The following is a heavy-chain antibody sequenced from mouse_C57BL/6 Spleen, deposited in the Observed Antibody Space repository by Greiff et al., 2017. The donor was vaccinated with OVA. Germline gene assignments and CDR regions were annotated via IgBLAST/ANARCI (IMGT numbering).Heavy chain of an antibody. J-gene: IGHJ1*03. CDR2: INPNNGGT. Sequence: EVQLQQSGPELVKPGASVKISCKASGYTFTDYYMNWVKQSHGKSLEWIGDINPNNGGTSYNQKFKGKATLTVDKSSSTAYMELRSLTSEDSAVYYCARSGLYYSNYGWYFDVWGTGTTVTVSS. D-gene: IGHD2-5*01. CDR1: GYTFTDYY. CDR3: ARSGLYYSNYGWYFDV. V-gene: IGHV1-26*01.